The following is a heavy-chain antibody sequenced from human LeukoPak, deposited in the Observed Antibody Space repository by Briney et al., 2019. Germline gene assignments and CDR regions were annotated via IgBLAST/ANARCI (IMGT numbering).Heavy chain of an antibody. Sequence: GGSLRLSCAASGFTFSSFEMNWVRQIPGKGLEWVSYISSSGINMYYADSVKGRFTISRDNAKNTLYLQMNSLRAEDTAVYYCARIFSAYYFDYWGQGTLVTVSS. J-gene: IGHJ4*02. V-gene: IGHV3-48*03. CDR2: ISSSGINM. CDR3: ARIFSAYYFDY. D-gene: IGHD3-9*01. CDR1: GFTFSSFE.